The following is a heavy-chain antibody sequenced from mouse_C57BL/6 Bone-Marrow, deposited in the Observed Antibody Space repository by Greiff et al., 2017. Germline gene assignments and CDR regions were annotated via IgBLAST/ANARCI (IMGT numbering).Heavy chain of an antibody. CDR2: FHPNSGST. CDR1: GYTFTSYW. D-gene: IGHD1-1*01. J-gene: IGHJ2*01. Sequence: QVQLQQPGAELVKPGASVKLSCKASGYTFTSYWMHWVKQRPGQGLEWIGMFHPNSGSTNYNEKFKSKATLTVDKSSSTAYMQLSSLTSEDSAVXYCAPTITTVVATDYWGKGTTRTVSS. V-gene: IGHV1-64*01. CDR3: APTITTVVATDY.